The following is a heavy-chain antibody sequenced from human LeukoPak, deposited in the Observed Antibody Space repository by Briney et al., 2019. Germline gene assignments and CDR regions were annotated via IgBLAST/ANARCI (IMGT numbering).Heavy chain of an antibody. CDR3: AGGGDYVWGSYRDY. V-gene: IGHV4-4*07. D-gene: IGHD3-16*02. CDR1: GGSISSYY. Sequence: PSETLSLTCTVSGGSISSYYWSWIRQPAGKGLEWIGRIYTSGSTNYNPSLKSRVTMSVDTSKNQFSLKLSSVTAADTAVYYCAGGGDYVWGSYRDYWGQGTLVTVSS. CDR2: IYTSGST. J-gene: IGHJ4*02.